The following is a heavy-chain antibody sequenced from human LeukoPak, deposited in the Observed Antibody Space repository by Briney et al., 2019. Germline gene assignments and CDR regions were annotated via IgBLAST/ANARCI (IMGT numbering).Heavy chain of an antibody. CDR1: GFTFSSSA. Sequence: GGSLRLSCAASGFTFSSSAMSWVRQVPGKGLEWVSGISASGGSTSYADSVKGRFTISRDNSKNTLYLQMNSLRAEDTAVYYCAKDPALLWFGEFNYWGQGTLVTVSS. V-gene: IGHV3-23*01. D-gene: IGHD3-10*01. CDR2: ISASGGST. CDR3: AKDPALLWFGEFNY. J-gene: IGHJ4*02.